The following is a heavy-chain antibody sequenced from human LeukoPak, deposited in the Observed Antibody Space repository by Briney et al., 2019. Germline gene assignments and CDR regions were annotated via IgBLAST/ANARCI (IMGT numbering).Heavy chain of an antibody. CDR1: GFIFSNYA. V-gene: IGHV3-30*02. CDR2: IRYDGSNK. CDR3: AKAIHSSSSGVVDY. Sequence: PGGSLRLSCAASGFIFSNYARHWVRQAPGKGLEWVTFIRYDGSNKYYAESVKGRFTISRDNSKNTLYLQMNSLRAEDTAVYYCAKAIHSSSSGVVDYWGQGTLVTVSS. D-gene: IGHD6-6*01. J-gene: IGHJ4*02.